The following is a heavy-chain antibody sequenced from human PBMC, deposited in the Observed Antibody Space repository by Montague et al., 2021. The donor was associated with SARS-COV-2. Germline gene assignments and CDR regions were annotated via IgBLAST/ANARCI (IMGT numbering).Heavy chain of an antibody. CDR3: ARSPGEYYGMDV. CDR1: GGSLSGYY. Sequence: SETLSLTCAVYGGSLSGYYWSWIRQPPGKGLEWIGEINHSGSINYNPSLKTRITLSVDTPKNQLSLRLNSVTAADTAVYYCARSPGEYYGMDVWGQGTTVTVSS. D-gene: IGHD3-16*01. CDR2: INHSGSI. V-gene: IGHV4-34*10. J-gene: IGHJ6*02.